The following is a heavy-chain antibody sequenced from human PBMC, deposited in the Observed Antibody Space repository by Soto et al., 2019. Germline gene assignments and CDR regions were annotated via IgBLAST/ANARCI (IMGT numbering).Heavy chain of an antibody. CDR1: GYTFSSYG. CDR3: ARDGVYGSGSYGDYGMDV. J-gene: IGHJ6*02. CDR2: ISAYNGNT. Sequence: QVQLVQSGAEVKKPGASVKVSCKASGYTFSSYGIIWVRQAPGQGLEWMGWISAYNGNTNYAQKLQDRVTMTTDTSTSTAYMELRSLRADDTAVYYCARDGVYGSGSYGDYGMDVWGQGTTVTVSS. D-gene: IGHD3-10*01. V-gene: IGHV1-18*04.